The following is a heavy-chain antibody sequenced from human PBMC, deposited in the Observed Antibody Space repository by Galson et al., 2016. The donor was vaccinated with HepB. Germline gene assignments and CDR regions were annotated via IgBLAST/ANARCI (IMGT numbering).Heavy chain of an antibody. CDR2: TYYRSKWYN. D-gene: IGHD6-19*01. V-gene: IGHV6-1*01. CDR1: GDSVSSNSAA. Sequence: CAISGDSVSSNSAAWNWIRQSQSRGLEWLGRTYYRSKWYNEYAVSVKSRITIKSDTSKNQFSLQLNSVTPDDTAVYYCARDTVRSGWYLFHFDYWGQGTLVTVSS. J-gene: IGHJ4*02. CDR3: ARDTVRSGWYLFHFDY.